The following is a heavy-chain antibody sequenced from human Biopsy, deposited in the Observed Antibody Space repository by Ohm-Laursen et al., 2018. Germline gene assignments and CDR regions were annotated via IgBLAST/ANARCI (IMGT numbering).Heavy chain of an antibody. CDR3: ARDER. D-gene: IGHD5-24*01. CDR1: GFMFSASW. Sequence: SLRLSCAASGFMFSASWMSWVRQAPGKGLEWVANINPDGSVKYFADSVKGRFTISRDSAENSMYLQMSSLTVDDTAVYYCARDERWGQGTLVTVSS. V-gene: IGHV3-7*01. J-gene: IGHJ4*02. CDR2: INPDGSVK.